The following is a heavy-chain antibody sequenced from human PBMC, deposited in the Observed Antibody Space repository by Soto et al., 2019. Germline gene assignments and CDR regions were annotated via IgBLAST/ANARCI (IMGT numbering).Heavy chain of an antibody. CDR1: GYNFTSYA. CDR3: ARRGSSGCIDY. V-gene: IGHV1-3*01. J-gene: IGHJ4*02. Sequence: ASVKVSCKASGYNFTSYAMHWVGQAPGQRLEWMGWINAGNGNTKYSQKFQGRVTITRDTSASTAYMELSSLRSEDTAVYYCARRGSSGCIDYWGQGTLVTVSS. D-gene: IGHD6-19*01. CDR2: INAGNGNT.